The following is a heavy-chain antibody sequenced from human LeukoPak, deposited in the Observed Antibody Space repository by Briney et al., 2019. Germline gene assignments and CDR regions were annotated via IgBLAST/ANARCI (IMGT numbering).Heavy chain of an antibody. V-gene: IGHV4-38-2*02. Sequence: SETLSLTCTVSGYSISSGYYWGWIRQPPGKGLEWIGSIYHSGSTYYNPSLKSRVTISVDTSKNQFSLKLSSVTAADTAVYYCAREGGSYSEYYFDYWGQGTLVTVSS. CDR2: IYHSGST. CDR1: GYSISSGYY. CDR3: AREGGSYSEYYFDY. J-gene: IGHJ4*02. D-gene: IGHD1-26*01.